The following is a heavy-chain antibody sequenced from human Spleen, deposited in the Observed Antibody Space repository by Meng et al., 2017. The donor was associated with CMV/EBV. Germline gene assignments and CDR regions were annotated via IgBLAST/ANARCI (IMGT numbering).Heavy chain of an antibody. CDR1: GFTFSSYA. CDR2: IYSGGST. CDR3: ARGIGIAVVDF. Sequence: GESLKISCAASGFTFSSYAMSWVRQAPGKGLEWVSVIYSGGSTYYADSVKGRFTISRDNSKNTLYLQMNSLRAEDTAVYYCARGIGIAVVDFWGQGTLVTVSS. V-gene: IGHV3-53*01. D-gene: IGHD2-15*01. J-gene: IGHJ4*02.